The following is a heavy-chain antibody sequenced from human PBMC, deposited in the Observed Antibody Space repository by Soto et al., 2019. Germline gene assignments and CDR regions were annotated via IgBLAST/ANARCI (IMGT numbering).Heavy chain of an antibody. D-gene: IGHD1-1*01. Sequence: PSETLSLTCTVSGGSINTFYWNWVRQPPGKGLEWIGLIFANGHTDYNPSLKSRVTMSVDASKNQFSLRLTSMTAADTAVYYCARRDDLKWYFDLWGRGTLVTVSS. J-gene: IGHJ2*01. CDR1: GGSINTFY. V-gene: IGHV4-4*07. CDR3: ARRDDLKWYFDL. CDR2: IFANGHT.